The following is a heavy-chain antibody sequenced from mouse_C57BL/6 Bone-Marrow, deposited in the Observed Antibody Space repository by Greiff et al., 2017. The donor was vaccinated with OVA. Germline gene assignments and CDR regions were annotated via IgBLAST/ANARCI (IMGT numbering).Heavy chain of an antibody. J-gene: IGHJ3*01. CDR2: IDPANGNT. V-gene: IGHV14-3*01. CDR3: ARFPYRAWVAY. Sequence: EVQLQASVAELVRPGASVKLSCTASGFNFKNSYMHWVQQRPEQGLEWIGRIDPANGNTNYAPKFQGQATLTAATSSNTAYLQLSSLTSEDAAIYYSARFPYRAWVAYWGQGTLVTVSA. CDR1: GFNFKNSY. D-gene: IGHD2-14*01.